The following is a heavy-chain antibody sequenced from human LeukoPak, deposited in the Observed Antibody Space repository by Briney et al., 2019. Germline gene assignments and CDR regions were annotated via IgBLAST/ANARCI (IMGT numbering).Heavy chain of an antibody. D-gene: IGHD1-1*01. CDR3: AKYAYNWNAPDGFDM. CDR2: ITSDGSRK. V-gene: IGHV3-30*18. CDR1: RVSFSGYD. J-gene: IGHJ3*02. Sequence: PGGSLRLSCRASRVSFSGYDMHWVRQAPGKGLEGWAVITSDGSRKHYGDSVKGRFTISRDNSESTLFLQMSSLRTDDTSVYFCAKYAYNWNAPDGFDMWGQGTMVIVSS.